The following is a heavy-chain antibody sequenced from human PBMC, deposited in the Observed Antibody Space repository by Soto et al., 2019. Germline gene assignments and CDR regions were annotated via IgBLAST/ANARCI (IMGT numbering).Heavy chain of an antibody. CDR3: ARGGAYCSGGSCKRHDAFDI. J-gene: IGHJ3*02. CDR2: INPNSGGT. Sequence: ASVKVSCKASGYTFTGYYMHWVRQAPGQGLEWMGWINPNSGGTNYAQKFQGWVTMTRDTSISTAYMELSRLRSGDTAVYYCARGGAYCSGGSCKRHDAFDIWGQGTMVTVSS. CDR1: GYTFTGYY. V-gene: IGHV1-2*04. D-gene: IGHD2-15*01.